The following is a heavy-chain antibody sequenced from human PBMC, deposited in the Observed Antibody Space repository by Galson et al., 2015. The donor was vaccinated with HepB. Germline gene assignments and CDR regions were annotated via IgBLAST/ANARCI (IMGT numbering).Heavy chain of an antibody. CDR2: ISPDSGGT. CDR1: GYTFTGYY. D-gene: IGHD2-15*01. V-gene: IGHV1-2*06. CDR3: ARSPYGLLLDWFDP. Sequence: SVKVSCKASGYTFTGYYMHWVRQAPGQGLEWMGRISPDSGGTDYAQKFQGRVTMTRDTSISTAYMEMTRLTSDDTAVYYCARSPYGLLLDWFDPWGQGTLVTVSS. J-gene: IGHJ5*02.